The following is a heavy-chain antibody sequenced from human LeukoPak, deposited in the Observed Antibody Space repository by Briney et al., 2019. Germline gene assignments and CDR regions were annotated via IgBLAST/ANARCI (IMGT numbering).Heavy chain of an antibody. CDR1: GFTFSSYW. D-gene: IGHD3-22*01. CDR2: IKQDGSEK. V-gene: IGHV3-7*03. J-gene: IGHJ4*02. CDR3: TTSMVVENLLDS. Sequence: GGSLRLSCAASGFTFSSYWMSWVRQAPGKLLEWVANIKQDGSEKYYVDSVKGRFTISRDNAKNSLYLQMNSLRAEDTAVYYCTTSMVVENLLDSWGQGTLVTVSS.